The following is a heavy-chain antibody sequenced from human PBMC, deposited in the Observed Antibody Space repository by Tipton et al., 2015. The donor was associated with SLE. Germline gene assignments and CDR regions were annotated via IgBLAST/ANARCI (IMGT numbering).Heavy chain of an antibody. CDR1: GGSISSYY. J-gene: IGHJ5*02. V-gene: IGHV4-59*01. CDR2: IYYSGSTNYSGST. D-gene: IGHD3-9*01. Sequence: TLSLTCTVSGGSISSYYWSWIRQPPGKGLEWIGYIYYSGSTNYSGSTNYNPSLKSRVTISLDTSKSQFSLKLSSVTAADTAVYYCARTKLRYFDWPYNWFDPWGQGTLVTVSS. CDR3: ARTKLRYFDWPYNWFDP.